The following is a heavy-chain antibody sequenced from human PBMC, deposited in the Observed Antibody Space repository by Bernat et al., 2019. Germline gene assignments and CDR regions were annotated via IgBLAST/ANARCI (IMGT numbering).Heavy chain of an antibody. CDR2: IKSKTDGGTT. V-gene: IGHV3-15*07. Sequence: EVQLVESGGGLVKPGGSLRLSCAASGFTFSNAWMNWVRQAPGKGLEWFGRIKSKTDGGTTDYAAPVKGRFTIPRDDSKNTLYLQMNSLKTEDTAVYYCTLSRPLWGMDVWGQGTTVTVSS. CDR1: GFTFSNAW. D-gene: IGHD3-10*01. J-gene: IGHJ6*02. CDR3: TLSRPLWGMDV.